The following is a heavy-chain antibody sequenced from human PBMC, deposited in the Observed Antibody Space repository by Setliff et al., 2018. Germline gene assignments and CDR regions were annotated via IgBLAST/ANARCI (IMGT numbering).Heavy chain of an antibody. Sequence: GALVKVSCKASGATFSSYGISWVRQAPGQGLEWMGGTIPMFGTTEYAQKFQGRLTIITDESTDTAFMQLSSLRSDDTAVYYCVREGVDRRSSTDYRYYMDVWGKGTTVTVSS. J-gene: IGHJ6*03. CDR2: TIPMFGTT. D-gene: IGHD6-6*01. V-gene: IGHV1-69*05. CDR1: GATFSSYG. CDR3: VREGVDRRSSTDYRYYMDV.